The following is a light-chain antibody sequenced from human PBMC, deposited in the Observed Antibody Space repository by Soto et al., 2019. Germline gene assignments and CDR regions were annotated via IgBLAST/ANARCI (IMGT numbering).Light chain of an antibody. CDR3: QKYNNWT. CDR2: GAS. CDR1: QSVSSN. J-gene: IGKJ1*01. Sequence: EIVMTQSPATLSVSPGERATLSCRASQSVSSNLAWYQQKPGQAPRLLIYGASTRATGIPARFSGSGSGTEFTLTISSLQSEDFAVYYCQKYNNWTFGKGTKVEIK. V-gene: IGKV3-15*01.